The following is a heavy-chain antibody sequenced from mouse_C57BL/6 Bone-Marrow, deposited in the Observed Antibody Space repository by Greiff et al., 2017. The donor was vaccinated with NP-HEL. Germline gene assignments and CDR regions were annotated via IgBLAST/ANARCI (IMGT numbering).Heavy chain of an antibody. V-gene: IGHV1-69*01. Sequence: QVQLQQPGAELVMPGASVKLSCKASGYTFTSYWMHWVKQRPGQGLEWIGEIDPSDSYTNYNQKFKDKSTLTVDKSSSTAYMQLSSLTSEDSAVYYCARVITTDAMDYWGQGTSVTVSS. D-gene: IGHD1-1*01. CDR1: GYTFTSYW. J-gene: IGHJ4*01. CDR2: IDPSDSYT. CDR3: ARVITTDAMDY.